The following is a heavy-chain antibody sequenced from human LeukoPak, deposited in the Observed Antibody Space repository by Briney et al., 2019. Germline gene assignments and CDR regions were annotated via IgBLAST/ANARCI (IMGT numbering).Heavy chain of an antibody. CDR3: ARVNQEYSSSSGTGWFDP. Sequence: GSSVKVSCKASGGTFSSYAISWVRQAPGQGLEWMGGIIPIFGTANYAQKFQGRVTITTDESTSTAYMELSSLRSEDTAVYYCARVNQEYSSSSGTGWFDPWGQGTLVTVSS. V-gene: IGHV1-69*05. CDR2: IIPIFGTA. CDR1: GGTFSSYA. J-gene: IGHJ5*02. D-gene: IGHD6-6*01.